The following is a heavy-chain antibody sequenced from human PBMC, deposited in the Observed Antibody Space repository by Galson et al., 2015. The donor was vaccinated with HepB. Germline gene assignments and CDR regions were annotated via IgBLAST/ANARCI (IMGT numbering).Heavy chain of an antibody. V-gene: IGHV1-2*06. J-gene: IGHJ3*02. CDR2: INPNSGGT. Sequence: SVKVSCKASGYTFTGYYMHWVRQAPGQGLEWMGRINPNSGGTNYAQKFQGRVTMTRDTSISTAYMELSRLRSDDTAVYYCARGGLDIVVVVAAYDAFDIWGQGTMVTVSS. CDR3: ARGGLDIVVVVAAYDAFDI. CDR1: GYTFTGYY. D-gene: IGHD2-15*01.